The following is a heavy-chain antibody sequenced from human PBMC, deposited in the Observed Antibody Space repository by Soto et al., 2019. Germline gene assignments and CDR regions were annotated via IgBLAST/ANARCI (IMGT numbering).Heavy chain of an antibody. CDR2: IYYSGST. CDR1: GGSISSSSYY. V-gene: IGHV4-39*07. D-gene: IGHD4-4*01. Sequence: SETLSLTCTVSGGSISSSSYYWGWIRQPPGKGLEWIGSIYYSGSTYYNPSLKSRVTISVDTSKNQFSLKLSSVTAADTAVYYCARDLGRATSSNYGWFDPWGQGTLVTVSS. J-gene: IGHJ5*02. CDR3: ARDLGRATSSNYGWFDP.